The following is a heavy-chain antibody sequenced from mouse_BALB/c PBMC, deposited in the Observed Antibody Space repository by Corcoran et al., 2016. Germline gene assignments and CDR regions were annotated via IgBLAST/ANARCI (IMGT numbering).Heavy chain of an antibody. J-gene: IGHJ2*01. Sequence: LVKTGASVKISCKASGYSFTGYYMQWVKQSHGKSLEWIGYISCYNGATSYNQKFKGKATFTVDTSSSTAYMQFNSLTSEDSAVYYCARGEGITTATDYWGQGTTLTVSS. CDR1: GYSFTGYY. CDR3: ARGEGITTATDY. D-gene: IGHD1-2*01. CDR2: ISCYNGAT. V-gene: IGHV1S34*01.